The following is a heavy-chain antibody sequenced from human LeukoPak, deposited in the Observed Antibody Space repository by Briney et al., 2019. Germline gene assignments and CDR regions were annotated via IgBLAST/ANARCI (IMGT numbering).Heavy chain of an antibody. CDR1: GFTFSAYS. CDR3: ARDRAVKARIGGMDV. D-gene: IGHD5-24*01. V-gene: IGHV3-21*06. J-gene: IGHJ6*02. Sequence: GGSLRLSCAASGFTFSAYSMNWVRQAPGKGLEWVSYISESSSHTYYVDSVKGRFTISRDNAKNSLYLQMSSLRAEDTGIYYCARDRAVKARIGGMDVWGQGTTVIVSS. CDR2: ISESSSHT.